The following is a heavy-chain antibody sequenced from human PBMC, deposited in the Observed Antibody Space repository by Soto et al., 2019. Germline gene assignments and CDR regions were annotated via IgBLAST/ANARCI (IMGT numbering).Heavy chain of an antibody. D-gene: IGHD2-15*01. CDR2: IYHSGST. V-gene: IGHV4-38-2*02. Sequence: SETLSLTCTVSGYSISSGYYWGWIRQPPGKGLEWIGSIYHSGSTYYNPSLKSRVTISVDTSKNQFSLKLSSVTAADTAVYYCARDRVVVAATALYYYYGMDVWGQGTTVTVSS. CDR3: ARDRVVVAATALYYYYGMDV. J-gene: IGHJ6*02. CDR1: GYSISSGYY.